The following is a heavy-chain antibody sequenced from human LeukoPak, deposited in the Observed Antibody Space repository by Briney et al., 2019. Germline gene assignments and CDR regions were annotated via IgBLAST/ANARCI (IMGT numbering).Heavy chain of an antibody. J-gene: IGHJ4*02. CDR3: ARVNSSGYYSTGLDY. D-gene: IGHD3-22*01. CDR1: GGSFGGYY. CDR2: INHSGST. Sequence: SETLSLTCAVYGGSFGGYYWSWIRQPPGKGLEWIGEINHSGSTNYNPSLKSRVTISVDTSKNQFSLKLSSVTAADTAVYYCARVNSSGYYSTGLDYWGQGTLVTVSS. V-gene: IGHV4-34*01.